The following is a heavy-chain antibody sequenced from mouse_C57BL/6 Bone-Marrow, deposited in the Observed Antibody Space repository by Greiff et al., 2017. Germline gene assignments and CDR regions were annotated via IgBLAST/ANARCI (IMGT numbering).Heavy chain of an antibody. CDR1: GYTFTSYW. Sequence: QVQLKQPGAELVKPGASVKMSCKASGYTFTSYWITWVKQRPGQGLAWIGDIYPGSGSTNYNEKFKSKATLTVDTSSSTAYMQLSSLTSEDSAVYYCARGDYDCYAMDYWGQGTSVTVSS. D-gene: IGHD1-1*02. J-gene: IGHJ4*01. CDR2: IYPGSGST. V-gene: IGHV1-55*01. CDR3: ARGDYDCYAMDY.